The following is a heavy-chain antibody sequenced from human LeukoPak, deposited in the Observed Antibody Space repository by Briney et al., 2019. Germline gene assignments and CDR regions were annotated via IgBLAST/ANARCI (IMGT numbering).Heavy chain of an antibody. J-gene: IGHJ4*02. CDR3: AKVSLGLTIYY. V-gene: IGHV3-23*01. CDR1: GFTFSSYA. Sequence: PGGSLRLSCAASGFTFSSYAMNWVRRAPGKGLEWVSAISDSGGNTYYADSVKGRFTISRDNSKNTLYLQMNSLRAEDTAVYYCAKVSLGLTIYYRGQGTLVTVSS. CDR2: ISDSGGNT. D-gene: IGHD3-10*01.